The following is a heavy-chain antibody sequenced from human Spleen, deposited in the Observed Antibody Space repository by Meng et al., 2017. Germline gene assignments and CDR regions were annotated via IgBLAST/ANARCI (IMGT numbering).Heavy chain of an antibody. Sequence: GGSLRLSCAASGFTFSSYWMSWVRQAPGKGLEWVANIKQDGNEKYYVDSVKGRFTISRDNAKNSLYLQMNSLRAEDTAVYYCAREKRPRGPIAVAGNDAFDIWGQGTMVTVSS. D-gene: IGHD6-19*01. CDR1: GFTFSSYW. CDR2: IKQDGNEK. CDR3: AREKRPRGPIAVAGNDAFDI. J-gene: IGHJ3*02. V-gene: IGHV3-7*01.